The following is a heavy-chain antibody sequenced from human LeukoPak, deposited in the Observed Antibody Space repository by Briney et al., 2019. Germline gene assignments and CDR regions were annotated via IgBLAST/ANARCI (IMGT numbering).Heavy chain of an antibody. V-gene: IGHV4-59*01. CDR1: GGSISSNY. Sequence: SETLSLTCTVSGGSISSNYWSWIRQPPGKGLEWIGYIYYSGSTNYNPSLKSRVTISVDTSKNQFSLKLSSVTAADTAVYYCAGIAAAEEDAFDIWGQGTMVTVSS. CDR3: AGIAAAEEDAFDI. CDR2: IYYSGST. D-gene: IGHD6-13*01. J-gene: IGHJ3*02.